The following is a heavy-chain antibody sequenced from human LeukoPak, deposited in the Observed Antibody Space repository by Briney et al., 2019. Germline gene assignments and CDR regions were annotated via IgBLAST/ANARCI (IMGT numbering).Heavy chain of an antibody. CDR1: GFTFSNYW. J-gene: IGHJ5*02. D-gene: IGHD6-19*01. CDR3: ARVLEEGNGWPNWFDP. Sequence: GSLRLSCAASGFTFSNYWMSWVRQAPGKGLEWLANIKEDGSIIRYLDSVKGRFTVSRDNAKNSIYVQMDSLRAEDTAMYYCARVLEEGNGWPNWFDPWGQGTLVTVSS. CDR2: IKEDGSII. V-gene: IGHV3-7*01.